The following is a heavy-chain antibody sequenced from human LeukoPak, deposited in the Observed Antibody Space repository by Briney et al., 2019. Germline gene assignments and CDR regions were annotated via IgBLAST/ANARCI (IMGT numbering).Heavy chain of an antibody. CDR3: ARKGHQGDWFDP. J-gene: IGHJ5*02. Sequence: GGSLRLSCAASGFTFSSYSMNWVRPAPGKGLEWVSSISSSSSYIYYADSVKGRFTISRDNAKNSLYLQMNSLRAEDTAVYYCARKGHQGDWFDPWGQGTLVTVSS. V-gene: IGHV3-21*01. D-gene: IGHD2-2*01. CDR1: GFTFSSYS. CDR2: ISSSSSYI.